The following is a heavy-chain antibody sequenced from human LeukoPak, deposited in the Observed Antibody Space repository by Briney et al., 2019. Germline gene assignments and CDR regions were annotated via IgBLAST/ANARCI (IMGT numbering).Heavy chain of an antibody. V-gene: IGHV4-34*01. D-gene: IGHD6-19*01. J-gene: IGHJ4*02. CDR1: GGSFSGYY. Sequence: SETLSLTCAVYGGSFSGYYWSWIRQPPGKGLEWIGEINHSGSTNYNPSLKSRVTISVDTSKNQFSLELSSVTAADTAVYYCARGKQWLVRFDYWGQGTLVPVSS. CDR2: INHSGST. CDR3: ARGKQWLVRFDY.